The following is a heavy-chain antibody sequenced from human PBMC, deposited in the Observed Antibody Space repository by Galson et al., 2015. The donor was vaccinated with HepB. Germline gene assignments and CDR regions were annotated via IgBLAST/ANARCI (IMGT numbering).Heavy chain of an antibody. CDR2: ISYDGSNK. J-gene: IGHJ4*02. CDR3: ARSAVAGYFDY. Sequence: SLRLSCAASGFTFSSYAMHWVRQAPGKGLEWVAVISYDGSNKYYADSVKGRFTISRDNSKNTLYLQMNSLGAEDTAVYYCARSAVAGYFDYWGQGTLVTVSS. CDR1: GFTFSSYA. V-gene: IGHV3-30*04. D-gene: IGHD6-19*01.